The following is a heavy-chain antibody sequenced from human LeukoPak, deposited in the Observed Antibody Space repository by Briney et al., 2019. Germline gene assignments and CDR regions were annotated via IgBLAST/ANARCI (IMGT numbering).Heavy chain of an antibody. CDR1: GGSFSGYY. J-gene: IGHJ4*02. CDR3: ARWGQRPGKFDY. CDR2: INHSGST. Sequence: PSETLSLTCAVYGGSFSGYYWSWIRQPPGKGLEWIGEINHSGSTNYNPSLKSRVTISVDTSKNQFSLKLSSVTAADTAVYYCARWGQRPGKFDYWGQGTLVTVSS. V-gene: IGHV4-34*01. D-gene: IGHD3-10*01.